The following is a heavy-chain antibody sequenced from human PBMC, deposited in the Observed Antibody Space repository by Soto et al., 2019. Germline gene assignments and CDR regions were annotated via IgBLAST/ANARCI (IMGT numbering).Heavy chain of an antibody. CDR2: IYHSGST. Sequence: KTSETLSLTCAVSGGSISSGGYSWSWIRQPPGKGLEWIGYIYHSGSTYYNPSLKSRVTISVDRSKNQFSLKLSSVTAADTAVYYCARWGDWSFDYWGQGTLVTVSS. CDR3: ARWGDWSFDY. CDR1: GGSISSGGYS. J-gene: IGHJ4*02. D-gene: IGHD3-9*01. V-gene: IGHV4-30-2*01.